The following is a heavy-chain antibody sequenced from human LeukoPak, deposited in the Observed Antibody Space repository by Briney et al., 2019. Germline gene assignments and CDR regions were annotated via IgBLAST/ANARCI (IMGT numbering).Heavy chain of an antibody. V-gene: IGHV4-59*08. Sequence: PSEALSLTCTVSGVSITSFYWSWIRQPPGKGLEWIGYIYFSGSTNYNPSLKSRVTVSLDTTKNQVSLKLSSVSAADTAVYYCASTGYCIGGSCYSNYFDHWGQGTLVTVSS. D-gene: IGHD2-15*01. CDR2: IYFSGST. CDR3: ASTGYCIGGSCYSNYFDH. CDR1: GVSITSFY. J-gene: IGHJ4*02.